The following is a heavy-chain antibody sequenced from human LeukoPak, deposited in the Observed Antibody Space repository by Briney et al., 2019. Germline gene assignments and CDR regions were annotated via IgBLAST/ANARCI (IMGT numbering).Heavy chain of an antibody. CDR1: GFTFSDYY. J-gene: IGHJ6*02. V-gene: IGHV3-11*01. D-gene: IGHD2-2*01. Sequence: GSPRLSCAASGFTFSDYYMSWIRQAPGKGLEWVSYISSSGSTIYYADSVKGRFTISRDNAKNSLYLQMNSLRAEDTAVYYCAREYCSSTSCSLDGMDVWGQGTTVTVSS. CDR3: AREYCSSTSCSLDGMDV. CDR2: ISSSGSTI.